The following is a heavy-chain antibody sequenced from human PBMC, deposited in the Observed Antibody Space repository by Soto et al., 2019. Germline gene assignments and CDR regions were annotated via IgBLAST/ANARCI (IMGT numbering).Heavy chain of an antibody. Sequence: PGGSLRLSCEASGFTFSSYAMSWVRQAPGKGLEWVSAISGSGGSTYYADSVKGRFTISRDNSKNTLYLQMNSLRAEDTAVYYCAKDWKNYYDSSGYYYFDYWGQGTLVTVSS. CDR2: ISGSGGST. CDR1: GFTFSSYA. CDR3: AKDWKNYYDSSGYYYFDY. V-gene: IGHV3-23*01. D-gene: IGHD3-22*01. J-gene: IGHJ4*02.